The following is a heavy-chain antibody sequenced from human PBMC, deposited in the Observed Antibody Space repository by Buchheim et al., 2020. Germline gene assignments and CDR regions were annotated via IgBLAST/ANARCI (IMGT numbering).Heavy chain of an antibody. D-gene: IGHD3-9*01. V-gene: IGHV3-30*04. CDR3: ARSPGYYDILTGYLYYGMDV. CDR1: GFTFSSYA. J-gene: IGHJ6*02. Sequence: QVQLVESGGGVVQPGRPLRLSCAASGFTFSSYAMHWVRQAPGKGLEWVAVISYDGSNKYYADSVNGRFTISRDNSRNTSLLQMNSLRAEDTAVYYCARSPGYYDILTGYLYYGMDVWGQGTT. CDR2: ISYDGSNK.